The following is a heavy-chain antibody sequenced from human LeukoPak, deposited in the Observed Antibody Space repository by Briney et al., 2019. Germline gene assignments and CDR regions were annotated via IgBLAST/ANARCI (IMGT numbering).Heavy chain of an antibody. CDR1: GFAFSTYA. CDR2: ISATGGRT. Sequence: GGSLRLSCAASGFAFSTYAMSWVRQAPGGGLDLVSVISATGGRTYYADSVKGRFTICRDNSKSTLYLQMSSVTVEDTAVYYCAKRRDNENDYWGQGTLVTVSS. CDR3: AKRRDNENDY. J-gene: IGHJ4*02. V-gene: IGHV3-23*01. D-gene: IGHD1-1*01.